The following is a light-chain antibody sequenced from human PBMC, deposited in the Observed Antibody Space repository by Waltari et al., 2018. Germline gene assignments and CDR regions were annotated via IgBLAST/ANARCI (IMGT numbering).Light chain of an antibody. CDR3: QQYNNWPQT. CDR1: QSVSSN. CDR2: GAS. Sequence: IVMTQSPATLSVSPGERATLSCRASQSVSSNLAWYQQKPGQAPRLLIYGASTRAAGIPARFIGSGSGTEFTLTISSLQSEDFAVYYCQQYNNWPQTFGQGTKVEIK. V-gene: IGKV3-15*01. J-gene: IGKJ1*01.